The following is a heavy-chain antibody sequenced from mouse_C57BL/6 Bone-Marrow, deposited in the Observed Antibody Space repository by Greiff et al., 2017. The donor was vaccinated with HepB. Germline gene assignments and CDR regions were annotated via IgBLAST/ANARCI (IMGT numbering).Heavy chain of an antibody. CDR3: ARMGQDFDY. Sequence: QVQLQQSGPELVKPGASVKISCKASGYAFSSSWMNWVKQRPGKGLEWIGRIYPGDGDTNYNGKFKGKATLTADKSSSTAYMQLSSLTSEDSAVYFCARMGQDFDYWGQGTTLTVSS. D-gene: IGHD3-3*01. CDR2: IYPGDGDT. J-gene: IGHJ2*01. V-gene: IGHV1-82*01. CDR1: GYAFSSSW.